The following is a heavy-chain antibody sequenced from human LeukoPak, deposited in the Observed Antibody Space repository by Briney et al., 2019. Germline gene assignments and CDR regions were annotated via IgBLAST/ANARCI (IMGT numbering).Heavy chain of an antibody. CDR1: GFTFSSYW. CDR2: IREYGSEK. CDR3: ARLLVEGYTRKWFDL. V-gene: IGHV3-7*01. J-gene: IGHJ5*02. D-gene: IGHD5-12*01. Sequence: GGSLRLSCVGSGFTFSSYWMSWVRQAPGKGLEWVANIREYGSEKYYVDSVKGRFTASRDDAKNSLYLQMTRLRVEDTAVYYFARLLVEGYTRKWFDLWGQGTLVTVSS.